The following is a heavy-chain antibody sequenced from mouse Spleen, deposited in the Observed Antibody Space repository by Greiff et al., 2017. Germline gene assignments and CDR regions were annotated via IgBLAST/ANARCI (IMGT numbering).Heavy chain of an antibody. CDR1: GYTFTDYY. CDR3: ARSTTVVVFDY. V-gene: IGHV1-77*01. CDR2: IYPGSGNT. Sequence: VQLQQSGAELARPGASVKLSCKASGYTFTDYYINWVKQRTGQGLEWIGEIYPGSGNTYYNEKFKGKATLTADKSSSTAYMQLSSLTSEDSAVYFCARSTTVVVFDYWGQGTTLTVSS. D-gene: IGHD1-1*01. J-gene: IGHJ2*01.